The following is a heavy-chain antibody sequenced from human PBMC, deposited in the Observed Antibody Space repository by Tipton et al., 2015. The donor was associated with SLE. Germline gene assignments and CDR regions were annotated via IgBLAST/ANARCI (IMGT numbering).Heavy chain of an antibody. CDR3: ASGRAVAGGDYFDY. Sequence: TLSLTCTVSGDAIGIYYWSWIRQPPGKGLEWIGYIYYSGSTNYNPSLKSRVTISVDTSKNQFSLKLSSVTAADTAVYYCASGRAVAGGDYFDYWGQGTLVTVSS. CDR2: IYYSGST. J-gene: IGHJ4*02. V-gene: IGHV4-59*01. CDR1: GDAIGIYY. D-gene: IGHD6-19*01.